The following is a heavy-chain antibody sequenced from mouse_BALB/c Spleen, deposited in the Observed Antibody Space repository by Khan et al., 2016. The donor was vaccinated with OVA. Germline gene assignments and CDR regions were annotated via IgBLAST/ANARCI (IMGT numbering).Heavy chain of an antibody. CDR2: TRSDGDYT. V-gene: IGHV5-6*02. CDR3: PSHLTGSYDY. CDR1: GLTFSSYS. D-gene: IGHD4-1*01. J-gene: IGHJ3*01. Sequence: DVKLVESGGDLVKPGGSLKLSCAASGLTFSSYSMSWVRQTPDKRLVWVASTRSDGDYTYYSDSVKGRFTISRDNAKNTLYLQMSSVKSEDTDMYYSPSHLTGSYDYWRQGTLVAVSA.